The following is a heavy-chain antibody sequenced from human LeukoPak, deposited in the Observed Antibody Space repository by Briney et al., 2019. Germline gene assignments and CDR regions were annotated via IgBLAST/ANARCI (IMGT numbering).Heavy chain of an antibody. Sequence: SETLSLTCAVYGGSFSGYYWSWIRQPPGKGLEWIGEINHSGSTNYNPSLKSRVTISVDTSKNQFSLKLSSVSAADTAVYYCARHATIAVGGAFDIWGQGTMVTVSS. V-gene: IGHV4-34*01. CDR2: INHSGST. J-gene: IGHJ3*02. D-gene: IGHD6-19*01. CDR3: ARHATIAVGGAFDI. CDR1: GGSFSGYY.